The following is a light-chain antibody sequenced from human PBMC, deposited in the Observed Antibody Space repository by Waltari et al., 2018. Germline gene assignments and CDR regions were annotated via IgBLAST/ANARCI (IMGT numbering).Light chain of an antibody. CDR2: LGS. CDR3: MQGLQPPWT. V-gene: IGKV2-28*01. Sequence: DIMVTQSPLSLPVTPGEPASISCTSTQSLLQSNGYDYLDWYLQKPGQAPQLLMYLGSNRASGVPDRLSGSGSGTNCTLKISRVEAEDVGVYYCMQGLQPPWTFGQGTKVEI. J-gene: IGKJ1*01. CDR1: QSLLQSNGYDY.